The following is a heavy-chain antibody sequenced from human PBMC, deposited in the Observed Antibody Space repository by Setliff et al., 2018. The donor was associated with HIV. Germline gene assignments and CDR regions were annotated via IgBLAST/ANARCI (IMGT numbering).Heavy chain of an antibody. J-gene: IGHJ4*02. Sequence: PGGSLRLSCAASGFTFRNYGMHWVRQAPGKGLEWVASIRLDGSDKFYADSVKGRFTISRDNSKNTLFLQMNSLRSEDTAVYYCAKEDQRVTSVDYWGQGTPVTVSS. CDR1: GFTFRNYG. V-gene: IGHV3-30*02. CDR3: AKEDQRVTSVDY. D-gene: IGHD2-2*01. CDR2: IRLDGSDK.